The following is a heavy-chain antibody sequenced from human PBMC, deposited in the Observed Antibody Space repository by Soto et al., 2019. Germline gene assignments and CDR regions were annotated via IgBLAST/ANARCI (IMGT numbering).Heavy chain of an antibody. CDR3: ARTRNRWFDS. D-gene: IGHD1-1*01. CDR1: GDSFSDYY. V-gene: IGHV4-34*01. CDR2: INPSGRT. J-gene: IGHJ5*01. Sequence: SETLSLTCVVSGDSFSDYYWSWIRQSPGVGLEWIGEINPSGRTEYNPSLRGRVTLSVDTSKNQFSLTLSTMTAADTAVYYCARTRNRWFDSWGQGTLVTVSS.